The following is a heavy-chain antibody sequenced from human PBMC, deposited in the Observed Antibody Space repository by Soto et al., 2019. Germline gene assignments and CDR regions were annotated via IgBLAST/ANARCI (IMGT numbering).Heavy chain of an antibody. Sequence: EVQLLDSGGGLVQPGGSLRLTCAASGFDFTTHGMSWVRQAPGRGLQWVSSIGAGIGRAYYADSVAGRFIISRDNSKNMLFLQLNSLKAEDTAVYLCAKGATWLDYWGQGTLVIASS. CDR2: IGAGIGRA. V-gene: IGHV3-23*01. J-gene: IGHJ4*02. CDR3: AKGATWLDY. CDR1: GFDFTTHG.